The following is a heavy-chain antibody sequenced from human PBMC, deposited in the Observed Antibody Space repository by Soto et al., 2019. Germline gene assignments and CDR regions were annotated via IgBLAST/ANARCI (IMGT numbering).Heavy chain of an antibody. CDR3: AKDQPASIVGATVSPDYGMDV. V-gene: IGHV3-23*01. CDR1: GFTFSSYA. J-gene: IGHJ6*02. Sequence: GGSLRLSCAASGFTFSSYAMSWVRQAPGKGLEWVSAISGSGGSTYYADSVKGRFTISRDNSKNTLYLQMNSLRAEDTAVYYCAKDQPASIVGATVSPDYGMDVWGQGTTVTVSS. CDR2: ISGSGGST. D-gene: IGHD1-26*01.